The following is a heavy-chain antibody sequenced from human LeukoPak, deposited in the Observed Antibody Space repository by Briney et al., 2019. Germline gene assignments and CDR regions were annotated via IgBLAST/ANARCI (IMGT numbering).Heavy chain of an antibody. Sequence: ASVKVSCRASGYTFTSYGISWVRQAPGQGLEWMGWISAYNGNTNYAQKLQGRVTMTTDTSTSTAYMELRSLRSDDTAVYYCARAVAGGKVFDYWGQGTLVTVSP. D-gene: IGHD6-19*01. J-gene: IGHJ4*02. CDR3: ARAVAGGKVFDY. CDR2: ISAYNGNT. V-gene: IGHV1-18*01. CDR1: GYTFTSYG.